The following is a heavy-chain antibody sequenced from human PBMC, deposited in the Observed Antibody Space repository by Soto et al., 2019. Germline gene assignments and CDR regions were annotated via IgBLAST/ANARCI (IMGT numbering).Heavy chain of an antibody. Sequence: QVQLVQSGAEVKKPGSSVKVSCKASGGTFSSYTISWVRQAPGQGLEWMGRIIPILGIANYAQKFQGRVTITADKSTGTAYMELSSLRSEDAAVYYCARMGKGSGEGNMDVWGKGTTVTVSS. D-gene: IGHD3-10*01. CDR3: ARMGKGSGEGNMDV. CDR2: IIPILGIA. V-gene: IGHV1-69*02. J-gene: IGHJ6*03. CDR1: GGTFSSYT.